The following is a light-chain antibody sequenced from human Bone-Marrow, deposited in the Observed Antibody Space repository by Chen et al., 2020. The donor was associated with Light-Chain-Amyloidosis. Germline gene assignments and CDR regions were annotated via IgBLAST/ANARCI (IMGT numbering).Light chain of an antibody. V-gene: IGKV1-27*01. Sequence: IQMTQSPSSLSASVGDRVSLTCRASRPISFFLAWYQQKPGRLPRLLIYAARTLQSGVPSRFSGSTSGTDFTLTISSLQPKDVATYYCQNYYSAPFTFGPGTKVDIK. CDR2: AAR. J-gene: IGKJ3*01. CDR1: RPISFF. CDR3: QNYYSAPFT.